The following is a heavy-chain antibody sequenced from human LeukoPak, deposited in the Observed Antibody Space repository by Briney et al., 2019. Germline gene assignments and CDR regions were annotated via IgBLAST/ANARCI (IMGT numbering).Heavy chain of an antibody. V-gene: IGHV3-23*01. J-gene: IGHJ4*02. CDR2: ISGSGGST. Sequence: RTGGSLRLSCAASGFTFSSYAMSWVRQAPGKGLEWVSAISGSGGSTYYADSVKGRFTISRDNSKNTLYLQMNSLRAEDTAVYYCAKDPDPAAGTSMFDYWGQGTLVTVSS. D-gene: IGHD6-13*01. CDR1: GFTFSSYA. CDR3: AKDPDPAAGTSMFDY.